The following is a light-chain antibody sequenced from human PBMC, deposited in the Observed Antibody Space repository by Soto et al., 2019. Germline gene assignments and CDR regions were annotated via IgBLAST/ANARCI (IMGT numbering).Light chain of an antibody. CDR1: SSNIGSNT. CDR2: SNN. CDR3: AAWDDSLNAVV. V-gene: IGLV1-44*01. Sequence: QSVLTQPPSASGTPGQRVPISCSGSSSNIGSNTVNWYQQLPGTAPKLLIYSNNQRPSGVPDRFSGSKSDTSASLAISGLQSEDEADYYCAAWDDSLNAVVFGGGTKLTVL. J-gene: IGLJ2*01.